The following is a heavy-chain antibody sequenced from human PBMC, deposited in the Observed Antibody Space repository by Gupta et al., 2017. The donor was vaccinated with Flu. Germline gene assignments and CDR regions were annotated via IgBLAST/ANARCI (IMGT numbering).Heavy chain of an antibody. CDR3: AKMNQFNGATVVKGGIDY. Sequence: EVQLLESGGGLVQPGGSLRLSCAASGFTFSSYAMSWVRQAPEKGLEWVSAISGSGGSTYYADSVKGRFTISRDNSKNTLYLQMNSLRAEDTAVYYCAKMNQFNGATVVKGGIDYWGQGTLVTVSS. V-gene: IGHV3-23*01. CDR2: ISGSGGST. J-gene: IGHJ4*02. D-gene: IGHD4-17*01. CDR1: GFTFSSYA.